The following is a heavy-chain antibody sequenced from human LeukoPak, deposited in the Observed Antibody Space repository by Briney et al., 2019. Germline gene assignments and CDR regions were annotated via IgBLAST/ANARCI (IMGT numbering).Heavy chain of an antibody. D-gene: IGHD7-27*01. CDR2: FYRGEIT. J-gene: IGHJ4*02. V-gene: IGHV3-53*01. CDR3: AKDGALGMEVYYFDY. CDR1: GFTVSSSY. Sequence: PGGSLRLSCAASGFTVSSSYMYWVRQAPGKGLEWVSFFYRGEITYYADSVKGRFTISRDNSKNTLYLQMNSLRAEDTAVYYCAKDGALGMEVYYFDYWGQGTLVTVSS.